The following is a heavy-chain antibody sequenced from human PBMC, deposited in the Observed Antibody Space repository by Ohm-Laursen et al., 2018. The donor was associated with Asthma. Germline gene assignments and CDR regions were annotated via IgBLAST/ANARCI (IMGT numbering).Heavy chain of an antibody. V-gene: IGHV3-7*01. J-gene: IGHJ6*02. D-gene: IGHD1-26*01. CDR3: ARDGYSGSYYYYYGMDV. CDR1: GFTFSSYW. CDR2: IKQDGSEK. Sequence: SLRLSCSAPGFTFSSYWMRWVRQAPGKGLEWVANIKQDGSEKYYVDSVKGRFTISRDNSKNTLYLQMNSLRAEDTAVYYCARDGYSGSYYYYYGMDVWGQGTTVTVSS.